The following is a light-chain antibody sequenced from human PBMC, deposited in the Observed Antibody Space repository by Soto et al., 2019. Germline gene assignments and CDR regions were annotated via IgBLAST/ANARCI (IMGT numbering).Light chain of an antibody. CDR2: LGS. CDR3: MQALQTPV. V-gene: IGKV2-28*01. Sequence: DIVMTQSPLSLPVTPGEPASISCRSNQSLLHSNGYNYLDWYLQKPGQSPQLLIYLGSNRASGVPDRFSGSGSGTDFTLKISRVEAEDVGVYYCMQALQTPVFGQGTKVEIK. J-gene: IGKJ1*01. CDR1: QSLLHSNGYNY.